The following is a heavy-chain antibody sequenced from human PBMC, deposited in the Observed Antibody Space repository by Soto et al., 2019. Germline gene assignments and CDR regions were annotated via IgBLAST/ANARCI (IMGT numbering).Heavy chain of an antibody. D-gene: IGHD3-10*01. CDR2: IYYSGST. V-gene: IGHV4-59*01. J-gene: IGHJ4*02. CDR3: ARGQGSGYFDY. Sequence: PSETLSVTCTVSGGSISSYYWSWIRQPPGKGLEWIGYIYYSGSTNYNPSLKSRVTISVDTSKNQFSLKLSSVTAADTAVYYCARGQGSGYFDYWGQGTLVTVSS. CDR1: GGSISSYY.